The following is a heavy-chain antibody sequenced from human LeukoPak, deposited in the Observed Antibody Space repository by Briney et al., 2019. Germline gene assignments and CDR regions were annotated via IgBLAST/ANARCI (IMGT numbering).Heavy chain of an antibody. CDR3: ARGGAFCDY. CDR2: IKEDGTKT. J-gene: IGHJ4*02. D-gene: IGHD1-26*01. CDR1: GFSFSRYW. V-gene: IGHV3-7*05. Sequence: GGSLRLSCAASGFSFSRYWMTWVRQAPGKGLEWVANIKEDGTKTYYVDSVKGRFTVSRDNAQNSLYLQMNSLTPEDTAVYFCARGGAFCDYWGQGALVTVSS.